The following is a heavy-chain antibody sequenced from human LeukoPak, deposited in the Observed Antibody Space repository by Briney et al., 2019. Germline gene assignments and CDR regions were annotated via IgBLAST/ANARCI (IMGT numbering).Heavy chain of an antibody. Sequence: SETLSLTCTVSGSFISSSSCYWTWLRPPPGQGLEWFGTIYCSGSTDYSPSLKSRVAISIDTSKNQFSLRLSSVTAANTAVYGGARVYSGYDFWGQGTLVTASS. J-gene: IGHJ4*02. CDR2: IYCSGST. V-gene: IGHV4-39*07. CDR3: ARVYSGYDF. D-gene: IGHD5-12*01. CDR1: GSFISSSSCY.